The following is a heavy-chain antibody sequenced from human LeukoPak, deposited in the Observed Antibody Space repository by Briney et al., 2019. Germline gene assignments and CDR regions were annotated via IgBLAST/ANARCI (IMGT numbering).Heavy chain of an antibody. D-gene: IGHD6-19*01. Sequence: PSETLSLTCTVSGVAISSSSYYWGWIRQPPGKGLEWIGSIYYSGVTYYNPSLKSRVTISVDTSKNQFSLKLSSVTASDTAVYYCARLALPGPIYYFDYWGQGTLVTVSS. J-gene: IGHJ4*02. CDR1: GVAISSSSYY. CDR2: IYYSGVT. CDR3: ARLALPGPIYYFDY. V-gene: IGHV4-39*01.